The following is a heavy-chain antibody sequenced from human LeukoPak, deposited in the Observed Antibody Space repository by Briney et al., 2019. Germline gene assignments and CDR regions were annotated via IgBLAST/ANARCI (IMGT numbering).Heavy chain of an antibody. CDR3: ARDFEGLPGGGVYYYYMDV. CDR1: GGSISSSSYY. CDR2: IYYSGST. Sequence: PSETLSLTCTVSGGSISSSSYYWGWIRQPPGKGLEWIGSIYYSGSTNYNPSLKSRVTMSVDTSKNQFSLKLSSVTAADTAVCYCARDFEGLPGGGVYYYYMDVWGKGTTVTISS. V-gene: IGHV4-39*07. J-gene: IGHJ6*03. D-gene: IGHD3-16*01.